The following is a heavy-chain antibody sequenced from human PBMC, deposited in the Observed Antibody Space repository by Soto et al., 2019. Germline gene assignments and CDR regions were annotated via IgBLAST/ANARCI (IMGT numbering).Heavy chain of an antibody. J-gene: IGHJ5*02. CDR3: ARASYGILTGYWVVGWFDP. D-gene: IGHD3-9*01. CDR2: IYYSGST. CDR1: GGSISSSSYY. V-gene: IGHV4-39*01. Sequence: SETLSLTRTVSGGSISSSSYYWGWIRQPPGKGLEWIGSIYYSGSTYYNPSLKSRVTISVDTSKNQFSLKLSSVSAADTAVYYCARASYGILTGYWVVGWFDPWGQGTLVTVSS.